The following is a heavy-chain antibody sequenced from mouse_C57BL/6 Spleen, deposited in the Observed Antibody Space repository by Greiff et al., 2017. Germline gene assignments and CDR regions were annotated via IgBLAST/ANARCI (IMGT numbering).Heavy chain of an antibody. J-gene: IGHJ3*01. Sequence: QVQLQQSGAELVKPGASVKISCKASGYAFSSYWMNWVKQRPGKGLEWIGQIYPGDGDTNYNGKFKGKATLTADKSSSTAYMQLSSLTSEVSAVYFCARWDDYGPWFAYWGQGNLVTVSA. V-gene: IGHV1-80*01. CDR3: ARWDDYGPWFAY. CDR2: IYPGDGDT. CDR1: GYAFSSYW. D-gene: IGHD2-4*01.